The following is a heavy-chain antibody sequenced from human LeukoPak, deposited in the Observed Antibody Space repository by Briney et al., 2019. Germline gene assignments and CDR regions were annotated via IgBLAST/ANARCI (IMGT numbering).Heavy chain of an antibody. J-gene: IGHJ4*02. CDR3: ARSIPYGTTWYGRSDY. V-gene: IGHV3-7*03. D-gene: IGHD6-13*01. CDR1: GFPFSSYS. CDR2: IKPDGTTK. Sequence: GGSLRLPCAASGFPFSSYSMTWVRQAPGKGLEWVANIKPDGTTKFYVDSVKGRFTISRDNALNSLYLQMNSLRAEDTAIYYCARSIPYGTTWYGRSDYWGQGTLVTVSS.